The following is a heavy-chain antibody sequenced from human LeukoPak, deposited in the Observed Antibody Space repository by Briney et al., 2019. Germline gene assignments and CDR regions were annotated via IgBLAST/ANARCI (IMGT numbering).Heavy chain of an antibody. CDR1: GASFSDYY. J-gene: IGHJ5*02. CDR2: IDHSGGT. V-gene: IGHV4-34*01. Sequence: SEPQSLTCAVYGASFSDYYWSWIRQPPGEGLEWIGEIDHSGGTKCNPSLKSRVTISRDTSKNQFSLDLTSVTAADTAVYYCATSSQLGSYNWLDPWGQGTPVTVSA. CDR3: ATSSQLGSYNWLDP. D-gene: IGHD6-6*01.